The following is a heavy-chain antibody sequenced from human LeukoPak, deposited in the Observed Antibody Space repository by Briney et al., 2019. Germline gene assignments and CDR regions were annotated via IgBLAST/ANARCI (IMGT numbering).Heavy chain of an antibody. CDR2: ISSSSSYI. J-gene: IGHJ3*02. Sequence: GGSLRLSRAASGFTFSSYSMNWVRQAPGKGLEWVSSISSSSSYIYYADSVKGRFTISRDNAKNSLYLQMNSLRAEDTAVYYCARDADSTNYDILTYAFDIWGQGTMVTVSS. D-gene: IGHD3-9*01. CDR3: ARDADSTNYDILTYAFDI. V-gene: IGHV3-21*01. CDR1: GFTFSSYS.